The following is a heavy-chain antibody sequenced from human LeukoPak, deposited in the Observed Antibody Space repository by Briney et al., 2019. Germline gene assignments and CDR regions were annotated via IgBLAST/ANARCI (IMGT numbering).Heavy chain of an antibody. CDR2: IIPILGIA. D-gene: IGHD3-22*01. V-gene: IGHV1-69*04. Sequence: ASVKVSCKASGGTFSSYAISWVRQAPGQGLEWMGRIIPILGIANYAQKFQGRVTITADKSTSTAYMELSSLRSEDTAVYYCARARTCNYYDSRGYCHHAFDIWGQGTMVTVSS. J-gene: IGHJ3*02. CDR3: ARARTCNYYDSRGYCHHAFDI. CDR1: GGTFSSYA.